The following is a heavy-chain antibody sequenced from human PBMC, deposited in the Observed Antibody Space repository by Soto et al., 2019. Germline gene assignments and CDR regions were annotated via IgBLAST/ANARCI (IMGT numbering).Heavy chain of an antibody. J-gene: IGHJ4*02. CDR1: GFTFSSYG. V-gene: IGHV3-30*03. Sequence: PGGSLRLSCAASGFTFSSYGMHWVRQAPGKGLEWVAVISYDGTEKYHADSVKGRFTISRDNSKNTLYLQVNSLRAEDTAVYYCATGGPGGSGWYYWGKGSLVTVSS. CDR3: ATGGPGGSGWYY. D-gene: IGHD6-19*01. CDR2: ISYDGTEK.